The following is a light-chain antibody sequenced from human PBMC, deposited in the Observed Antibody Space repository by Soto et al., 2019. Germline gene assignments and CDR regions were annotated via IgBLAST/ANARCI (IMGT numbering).Light chain of an antibody. J-gene: IGKJ2*02. Sequence: DIQMIQSPSSLSASVGDTVTITCRASQSISIYLNWYQQKAGKAPKLLIHAASTLQSGVPSRFSGRGSGTDLTLTISSLQPEDFAIYYCQQSYSAPWTFGQGTKLEI. CDR1: QSISIY. V-gene: IGKV1-39*01. CDR2: AAS. CDR3: QQSYSAPWT.